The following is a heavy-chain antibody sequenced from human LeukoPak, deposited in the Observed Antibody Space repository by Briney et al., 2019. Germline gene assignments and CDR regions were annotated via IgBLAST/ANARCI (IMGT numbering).Heavy chain of an antibody. J-gene: IGHJ4*02. Sequence: GGSLRLSCAASGFTFRRYGMSWVRQAPGKGLEWVSAISGSGGSTYYGDSVKGRFTISRDNSKNTVYLQMNSLRTEDTAVYYCARSLTMVRAYDYWGQGTLVTVSS. D-gene: IGHD3-10*01. CDR1: GFTFRRYG. V-gene: IGHV3-23*01. CDR2: ISGSGGST. CDR3: ARSLTMVRAYDY.